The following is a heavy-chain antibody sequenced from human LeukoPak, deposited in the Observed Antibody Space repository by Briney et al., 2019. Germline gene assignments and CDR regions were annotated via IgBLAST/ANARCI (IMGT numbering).Heavy chain of an antibody. V-gene: IGHV1-2*02. Sequence: GASVKVSCKASGYTFTGYYIHWVRQAPGQGLEWMGWINPNSGGTNYAQKFQGRVTMTRDTSISTAYMELSRLRSDDTAVYYCATELVGVFETWGQGTTVTVSS. J-gene: IGHJ3*02. D-gene: IGHD1-26*01. CDR3: ATELVGVFET. CDR1: GYTFTGYY. CDR2: INPNSGGT.